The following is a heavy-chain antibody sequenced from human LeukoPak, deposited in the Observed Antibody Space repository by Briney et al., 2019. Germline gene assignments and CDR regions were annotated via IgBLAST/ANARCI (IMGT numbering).Heavy chain of an antibody. D-gene: IGHD6-19*01. CDR3: ASSHLVSGIAVAGKIDY. J-gene: IGHJ4*02. CDR2: IYYSGST. Sequence: PSETLSLTCSVSGGSISSYYRSWIRQSPGKGLEWIGYIYYSGSTNYNPSLKSRVAISVDTSKNQFSLKLSSVTAADTAVYYCASSHLVSGIAVAGKIDYWGQGTLVTVSS. V-gene: IGHV4-59*01. CDR1: GGSISSYY.